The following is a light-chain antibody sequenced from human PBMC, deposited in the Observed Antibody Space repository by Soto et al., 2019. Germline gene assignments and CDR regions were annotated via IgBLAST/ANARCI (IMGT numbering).Light chain of an antibody. J-gene: IGKJ4*01. CDR1: QNVSTN. CDR3: QQRDSWPPLT. V-gene: IGKV3-11*01. Sequence: EIVLTQSPATLSLSPGERATLSCRASQNVSTNLVWYQQKLGQAPRLLIYDASNRATGIPARFSGSGSGTDVTLTISSLEPEDFAVYYCQQRDSWPPLTFGGGTKVEIK. CDR2: DAS.